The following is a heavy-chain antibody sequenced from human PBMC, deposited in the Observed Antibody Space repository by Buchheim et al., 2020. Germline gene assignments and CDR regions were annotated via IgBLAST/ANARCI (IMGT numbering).Heavy chain of an antibody. CDR3: AKILVGTSF. V-gene: IGHV3-23*01. J-gene: IGHJ4*02. CDR2: ISGGGGST. D-gene: IGHD1-26*01. Sequence: EVQLLESGGGLVQPGGSLRLSCAASGFTFNNYVMSWVRQAPGKGLEWVSGISGGGGSTYYADSVKGRFTISRRKPRNTMDLQMNSLRAEDTAVYYCAKILVGTSFWGQGTL. CDR1: GFTFNNYV.